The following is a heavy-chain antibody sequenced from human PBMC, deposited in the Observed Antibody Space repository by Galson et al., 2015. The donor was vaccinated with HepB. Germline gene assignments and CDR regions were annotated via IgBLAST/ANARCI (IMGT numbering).Heavy chain of an antibody. J-gene: IGHJ3*01. V-gene: IGHV3-23*01. Sequence: SLRLSCATSGFTFGDYAMGWVRQAPGKGLEWVSGISYSGGTTYYTDSVEGRFTISRDNSKNTLYLQMNSLRAEDTAIYFCAKDMRVRGITDAFDVWGQGTVVTVSS. CDR1: GFTFGDYA. CDR2: ISYSGGTT. CDR3: AKDMRVRGITDAFDV. D-gene: IGHD3-10*01.